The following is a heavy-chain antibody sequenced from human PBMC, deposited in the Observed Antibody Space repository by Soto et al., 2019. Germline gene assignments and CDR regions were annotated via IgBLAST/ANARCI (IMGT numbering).Heavy chain of an antibody. V-gene: IGHV1-18*01. J-gene: IGHJ6*02. D-gene: IGHD2-15*01. Sequence: ASVKVSCKASGYTFTSYGISWVRQAPGQGLEWMGWISAYNGNTNYAQKLQGRVTMTTDTSTSTAYMELRSLRSDDTAVYYCARDKVVAFEDYYYYYGMDAWGQGTTVTVSS. CDR1: GYTFTSYG. CDR2: ISAYNGNT. CDR3: ARDKVVAFEDYYYYYGMDA.